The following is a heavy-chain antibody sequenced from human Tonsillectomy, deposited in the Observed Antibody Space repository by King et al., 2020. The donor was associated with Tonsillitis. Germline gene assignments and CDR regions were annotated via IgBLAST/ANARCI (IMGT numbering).Heavy chain of an antibody. CDR1: GYTFTGYY. CDR3: ARWHVLVRNWFDP. D-gene: IGHD2-21*01. J-gene: IGHJ5*02. CDR2: INPNSGGT. V-gene: IGHV1-2*02. Sequence: QLVQSGAEVKKPGASVKVSCKASGYTFTGYYMHWVRQAPGQGLEWMGWINPNSGGTNYAQKFQGRVTMTRDTSISTAYMELSRLRSADTAVYSCARWHVLVRNWFDPWGQGTLVTVSS.